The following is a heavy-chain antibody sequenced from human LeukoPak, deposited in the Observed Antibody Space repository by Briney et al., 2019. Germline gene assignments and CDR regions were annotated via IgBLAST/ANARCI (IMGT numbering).Heavy chain of an antibody. J-gene: IGHJ4*02. CDR2: ISWNGGNI. V-gene: IGHV3-9*01. D-gene: IGHD5-12*01. CDR1: GFTFDDYA. CDR3: AKDSGYDWGPFDY. Sequence: GGSLRLSCAASGFTFDDYAMHWVRHAPGKGLEWVSGISWNGGNIGYVDSVKGRFTISRDNAKNSLYLQMNSLRAEDTALYYCAKDSGYDWGPFDYWGQGTLVTVSS.